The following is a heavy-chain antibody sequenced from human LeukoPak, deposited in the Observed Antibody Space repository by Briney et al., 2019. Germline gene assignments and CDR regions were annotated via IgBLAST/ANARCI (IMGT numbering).Heavy chain of an antibody. J-gene: IGHJ4*02. CDR3: ARGRYDSSGYYSIFDL. CDR2: ISSSSSTI. Sequence: GGSLRLSCAASGFTFSSYSMNWVRQAPGKGLEWVSYISSSSSTIYYADSVKGRFTISRDNAKNSLYLQMNSLRAEDTAVYYCARGRYDSSGYYSIFDLWGQGTLVTVSS. CDR1: GFTFSSYS. V-gene: IGHV3-48*04. D-gene: IGHD3-22*01.